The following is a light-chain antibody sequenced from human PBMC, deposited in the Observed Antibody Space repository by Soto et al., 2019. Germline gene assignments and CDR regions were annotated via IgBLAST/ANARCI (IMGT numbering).Light chain of an antibody. CDR1: QSISSW. V-gene: IGKV1-5*01. Sequence: DIQMTQSPSTLSASVGDRVTITFRASQSISSWLAWYQQKPGKAPKLLIYDASSLESGVPLRFSGSGSGTDFSLTISNLQPDDCATYYCQQYENYWTFGQGTKVDIK. J-gene: IGKJ1*01. CDR2: DAS. CDR3: QQYENYWT.